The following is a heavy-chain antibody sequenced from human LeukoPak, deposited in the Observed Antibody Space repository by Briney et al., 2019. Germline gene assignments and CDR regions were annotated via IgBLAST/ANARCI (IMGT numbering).Heavy chain of an antibody. J-gene: IGHJ4*02. CDR2: LRGADERT. D-gene: IGHD5-18*01. V-gene: IGHV3-23*01. Sequence: GGSLRLSCAAPGFTLSAYAMSWVRQAPGQGLEWVSALRGADERTYYADSVKGRFTISRDLSKNTLSLQMNSLRADDSALYYCARSTGYRNFDYWGQGTLVTVSS. CDR3: ARSTGYRNFDY. CDR1: GFTLSAYA.